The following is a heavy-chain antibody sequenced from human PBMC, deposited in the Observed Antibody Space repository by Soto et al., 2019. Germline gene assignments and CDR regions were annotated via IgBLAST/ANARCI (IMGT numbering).Heavy chain of an antibody. CDR3: ARRKSSGYPNDYFDC. D-gene: IGHD3-22*01. J-gene: IGHJ4*02. V-gene: IGHV1-69*01. Sequence: QVQLVQSGAEVKKPGSSVKVSCKASGGTFSSYAISWVRQAPGQGLEWMGGIIPTLGTANYAQKFQGRVTITADESTSTAYMALSSLRSEDTAVYYCARRKSSGYPNDYFDCWGQGTLVTVSS. CDR2: IIPTLGTA. CDR1: GGTFSSYA.